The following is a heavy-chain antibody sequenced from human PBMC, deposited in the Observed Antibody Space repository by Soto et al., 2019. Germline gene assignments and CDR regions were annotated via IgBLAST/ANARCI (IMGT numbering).Heavy chain of an antibody. V-gene: IGHV4-34*01. J-gene: IGHJ4*02. CDR1: GGSFSGYY. D-gene: IGHD2-2*02. Sequence: PSETLSLTCAVYGGSFSGYYWSWIRQPPGKGLEWIGEINHSGSTNYNPSLKSRVTISVDTSKNQFSLKLSTVTAADTAVYYCARLACSTTRCFTYFDYWGQGALVTVSS. CDR3: ARLACSTTRCFTYFDY. CDR2: INHSGST.